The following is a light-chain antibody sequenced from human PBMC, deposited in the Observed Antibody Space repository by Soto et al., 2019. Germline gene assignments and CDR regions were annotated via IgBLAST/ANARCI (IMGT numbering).Light chain of an antibody. V-gene: IGLV1-40*01. CDR3: QSYDSSLSAYV. Sequence: VLTQPPSVSGAPGQRVTISCTGSSSNIGAGYDVHWYQQLPGTAPKLLIYGNSNRPSGVPDRFSGSKSGTSASLAITGLQAEDEADYSCQSYDSSLSAYVFGTGTKVTVL. CDR1: SSNIGAGYD. CDR2: GNS. J-gene: IGLJ1*01.